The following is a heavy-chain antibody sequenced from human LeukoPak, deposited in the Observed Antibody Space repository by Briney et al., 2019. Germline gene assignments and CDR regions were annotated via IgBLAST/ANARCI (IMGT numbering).Heavy chain of an antibody. CDR2: LSSSIYI. D-gene: IGHD3-22*01. V-gene: IGHV3-69-1*01. Sequence: GGSLRLSCAASGFTVSSHYMSWVRQAPGKGLECVSSLSSSIYIYYADSVKGRFTISRDNAKKSLYLQMNSLRAKDTAVYYCARDPYDSGGYGAFDMWGQGTVVTVCS. J-gene: IGHJ3*02. CDR1: GFTVSSHY. CDR3: ARDPYDSGGYGAFDM.